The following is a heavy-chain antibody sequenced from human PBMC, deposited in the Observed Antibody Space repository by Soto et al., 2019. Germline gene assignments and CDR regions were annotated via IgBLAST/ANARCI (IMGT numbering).Heavy chain of an antibody. CDR1: GYSFTSYW. J-gene: IGHJ5*02. V-gene: IGHV5-51*01. CDR2: IYPGDSDT. D-gene: IGHD2-2*01. CDR3: ARHIRVSDCSSTSCTSDWFDP. Sequence: GESLKISCKGSGYSFTSYWIGWVRQMPGKGLEWMGIIYPGDSDTRYSPSFQGQVTISADKSISTAYLQWSSLKASDTAMYYCARHIRVSDCSSTSCTSDWFDPWGQGTLVTVSS.